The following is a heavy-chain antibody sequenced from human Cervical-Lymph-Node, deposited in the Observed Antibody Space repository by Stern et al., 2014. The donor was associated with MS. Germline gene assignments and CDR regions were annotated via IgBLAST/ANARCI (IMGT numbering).Heavy chain of an antibody. CDR1: GGSINNGDYY. J-gene: IGHJ6*02. CDR3: ARELSGMYGMDV. Sequence: QLQLQESGPGLVKPSQTLSLTCTDSGGSINNGDYYWSWVRQPPGKGLEWLGYIYYIGTTYYNPTLKGRLTISVDTSKRHFSLKLTSVAAADTAVYYCARELSGMYGMDVWGQGTTVTVSS. CDR2: IYYIGTT. D-gene: IGHD1-1*01. V-gene: IGHV4-30-4*08.